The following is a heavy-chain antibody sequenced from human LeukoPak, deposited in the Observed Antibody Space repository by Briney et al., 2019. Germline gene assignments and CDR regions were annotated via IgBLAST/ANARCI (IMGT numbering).Heavy chain of an antibody. V-gene: IGHV4-59*01. J-gene: IGHJ6*03. Sequence: SETLSLTCTVSGGSISSYYWSWIRQPPGKGLEWIGNIYYSGSTNYNPSLKSRVTISVDTSKNQFSLKLSSVTAADTAVYYCARAIAAAVEWDYYYYMDVWGKGTTVTVSS. CDR2: IYYSGST. CDR3: ARAIAAAVEWDYYYYMDV. D-gene: IGHD6-13*01. CDR1: GGSISSYY.